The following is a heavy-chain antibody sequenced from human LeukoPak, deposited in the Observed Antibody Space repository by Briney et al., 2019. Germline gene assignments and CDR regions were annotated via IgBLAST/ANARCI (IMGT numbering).Heavy chain of an antibody. Sequence: SETLSLTCTVSGGSISSYYWSWIRQPPGKGLEWIGYIYYSGSTNYNPSLKSRVTISVDTSKNQFSLKLSSVTAADTAVYYCARQSTRSYLSAFAYWGQGTLVTVSS. D-gene: IGHD1-26*01. CDR2: IYYSGST. CDR1: GGSISSYY. J-gene: IGHJ4*02. CDR3: ARQSTRSYLSAFAY. V-gene: IGHV4-59*08.